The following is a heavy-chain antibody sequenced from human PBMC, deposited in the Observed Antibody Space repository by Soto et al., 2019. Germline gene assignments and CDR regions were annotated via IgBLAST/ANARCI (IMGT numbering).Heavy chain of an antibody. Sequence: PGGSLRLSCAASGFTFSSYAMSWVRQAPGKGLEWVSAISGSGGSTYYADSVKGRFTISRDNSKNTLYLQMNSLRAEDTAVYYCAKTFEDFGVVIIGASDYWGQGTLVTVSS. CDR3: AKTFEDFGVVIIGASDY. V-gene: IGHV3-23*01. J-gene: IGHJ4*02. CDR2: ISGSGGST. D-gene: IGHD3-3*01. CDR1: GFTFSSYA.